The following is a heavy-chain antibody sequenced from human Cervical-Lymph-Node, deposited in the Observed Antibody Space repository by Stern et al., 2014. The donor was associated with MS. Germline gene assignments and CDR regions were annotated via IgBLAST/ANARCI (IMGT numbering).Heavy chain of an antibody. Sequence: VQLVESGGGVVQPGRSLRLSCAASGFTFSRYAMHWVRQAPGKGLEWVAVISYDGSNKYYADSVKGRFTISRDNSKNTLYLQMNSLRAEDTAVYYCARGGGYYYYGMDVWGQGTTVTVSS. CDR1: GFTFSRYA. D-gene: IGHD3-16*01. V-gene: IGHV3-30*01. CDR3: ARGGGYYYYGMDV. CDR2: ISYDGSNK. J-gene: IGHJ6*02.